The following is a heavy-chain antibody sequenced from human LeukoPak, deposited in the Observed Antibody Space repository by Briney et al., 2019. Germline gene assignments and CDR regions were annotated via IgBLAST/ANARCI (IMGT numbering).Heavy chain of an antibody. CDR3: ARFQLWFGEGYFDY. V-gene: IGHV5-51*01. J-gene: IGHJ4*02. CDR1: GYSFTKYW. D-gene: IGHD3-10*01. CDR2: IYSGDSDT. Sequence: GESLKISCKSSGYSFTKYWIGWVRQMPGKGLEWMGIIYSGDSDTRYSLSIQGQVTMSVDKSISTAYLQWSSLKASDTAMYYCARFQLWFGEGYFDYWGQGTLVTVSS.